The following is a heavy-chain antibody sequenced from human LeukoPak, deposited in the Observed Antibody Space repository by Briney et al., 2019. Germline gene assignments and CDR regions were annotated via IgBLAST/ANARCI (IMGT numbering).Heavy chain of an antibody. CDR3: ARTSGLGVVDY. Sequence: SQTLSLXCTVSGGSISSGSYYWIWIRQPAGKGLEWIGRIYTSGSTNYNPSLKSRVTISVDTSKNQFSLKLSSVTAADTAVYYCARTSGLGVVDYWGQGTLVTVSS. CDR1: GGSISSGSYY. V-gene: IGHV4-61*02. D-gene: IGHD3/OR15-3a*01. J-gene: IGHJ4*02. CDR2: IYTSGST.